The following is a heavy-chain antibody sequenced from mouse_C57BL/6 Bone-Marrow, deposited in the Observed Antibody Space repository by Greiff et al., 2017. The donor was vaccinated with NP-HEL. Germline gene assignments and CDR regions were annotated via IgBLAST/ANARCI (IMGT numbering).Heavy chain of an antibody. CDR3: ASEALYYYGSRDWYFDV. J-gene: IGHJ1*03. V-gene: IGHV3-6*01. CDR2: ISYDGSN. CDR1: GYSITSGYY. Sequence: EVKLQESGPGLVKPSQSLSLTCSVTGYSITSGYYWNWIRQFPGNKLEWMGYISYDGSNNYNPSLKNRISITRDTSKNQFFLKLNSVTTEDTATYYCASEALYYYGSRDWYFDVWGTGTTVTVSS. D-gene: IGHD1-1*01.